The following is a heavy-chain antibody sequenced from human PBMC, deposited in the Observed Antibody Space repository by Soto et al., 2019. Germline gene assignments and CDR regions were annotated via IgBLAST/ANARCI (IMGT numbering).Heavy chain of an antibody. CDR2: ISGSGGST. D-gene: IGHD3-9*01. V-gene: IGHV3-23*01. CDR3: AKSDDILTGYLHYYYYYMDV. J-gene: IGHJ6*03. CDR1: GSTFSSYA. Sequence: GGSLRLSCAASGSTFSSYAMSWVRQAPGKGLEWVSAISGSGGSTYYADSVKGRFTISRDNSKNTLYLQMNSLRAEDTAVYYCAKSDDILTGYLHYYYYYMDVWGKGTTVTVSS.